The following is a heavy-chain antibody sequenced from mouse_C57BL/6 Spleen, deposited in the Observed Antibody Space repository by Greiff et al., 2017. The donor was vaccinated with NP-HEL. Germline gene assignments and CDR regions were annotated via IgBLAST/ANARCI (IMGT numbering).Heavy chain of an antibody. Sequence: QVQLQQPGAELVMPGASVKLSCKASGYTFTSYWMHWVKQRPGQGLEWIGEIDPSDSYTNYNQKFKGKSTLTVDKSSSTAYMRLSSLTSEYSAVYYCARGYYDDDYWGQGTTLTVSS. CDR1: GYTFTSYW. CDR3: ARGYYDDDY. J-gene: IGHJ2*01. CDR2: IDPSDSYT. V-gene: IGHV1-69*01. D-gene: IGHD2-4*01.